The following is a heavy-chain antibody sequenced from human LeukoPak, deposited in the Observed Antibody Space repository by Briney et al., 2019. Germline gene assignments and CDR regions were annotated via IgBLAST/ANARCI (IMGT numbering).Heavy chain of an antibody. CDR2: IYSSGTT. CDR1: GGSISSGGYY. Sequence: SETLSLTCTVSGGSISSGGYYWRWLRQHPGKGLEWIGHIYSSGTTYSNPSLKSRLTISVDTSQNQFSLKLSSVTAADTAVYYCARGESPGGQGTLVTVS. J-gene: IGHJ5*02. CDR3: ARGESP. V-gene: IGHV4-31*03.